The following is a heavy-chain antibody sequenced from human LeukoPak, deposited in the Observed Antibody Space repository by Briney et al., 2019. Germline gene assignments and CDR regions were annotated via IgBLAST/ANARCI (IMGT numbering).Heavy chain of an antibody. CDR3: ASGSGTYYHQGY. CDR1: GGTFSSYA. CDR2: IIPIFGTA. V-gene: IGHV1-69*13. D-gene: IGHD1-26*01. Sequence: SVKVSCKASGGTFSSYAISWVRQAPGQGLEWMGGIIPIFGTANYAQKFQGRVTITADESTSTAYMELSSLRSGDTAVYYCASGSGTYYHQGYWGQGTLVTVSS. J-gene: IGHJ4*02.